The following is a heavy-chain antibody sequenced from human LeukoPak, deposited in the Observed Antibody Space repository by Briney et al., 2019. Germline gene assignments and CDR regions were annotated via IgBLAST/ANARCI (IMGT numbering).Heavy chain of an antibody. CDR1: RFSFSSYG. CDR2: ISGSGRTI. J-gene: IGHJ4*02. Sequence: GGSLRLSCAASRFSFSSYGMHWVRQAPGKGLEWVSYISGSGRTIYYANSVKGRFTISRDNAKNSLYLQMNSLRADDTAVYYCARLDASGLDYWGQGTLVTVSS. V-gene: IGHV3-48*03. CDR3: ARLDASGLDY. D-gene: IGHD6-19*01.